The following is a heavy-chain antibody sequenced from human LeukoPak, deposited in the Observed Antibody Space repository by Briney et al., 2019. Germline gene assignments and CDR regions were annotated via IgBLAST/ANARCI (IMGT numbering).Heavy chain of an antibody. Sequence: TLSLTCTVSGGSISSYYWSWIRQPPGKGLEWLALIYWDDDKRYSPSLKSRLTITKDTSKNQVVLTMTNMDPVDTATYYCAHLCTPLPWYFDLWGRGTLVTVSS. V-gene: IGHV2-5*08. J-gene: IGHJ2*01. CDR1: GGSISSYYW. D-gene: IGHD2-8*01. CDR2: IYWDDDK. CDR3: AHLCTPLPWYFDL.